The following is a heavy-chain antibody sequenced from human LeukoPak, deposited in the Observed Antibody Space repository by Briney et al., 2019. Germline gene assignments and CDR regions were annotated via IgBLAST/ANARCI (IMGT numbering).Heavy chain of an antibody. CDR2: VSAYNGNT. Sequence: ASVKVSCKASGYTFTSYGISWVRQAPGQGLEWMGWVSAYNGNTNYAQKLQGRVTMTTDTSTSTAYMELRSLRSDDTAVYYCARDGRLWLGQWLAPPFDYWGQGTLVTVSS. D-gene: IGHD6-19*01. V-gene: IGHV1-18*01. CDR3: ARDGRLWLGQWLAPPFDY. J-gene: IGHJ4*02. CDR1: GYTFTSYG.